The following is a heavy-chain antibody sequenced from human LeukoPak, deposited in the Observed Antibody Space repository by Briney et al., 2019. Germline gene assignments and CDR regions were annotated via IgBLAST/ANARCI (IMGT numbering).Heavy chain of an antibody. CDR1: EFTISRYW. V-gene: IGHV3-7*03. D-gene: IGHD2-2*01. J-gene: IGHJ4*02. CDR3: AKMPDFDY. CDR2: IKQDGSAK. Sequence: GGSLRLSCVASEFTISRYWMSWVRQAPGKGLEWVANIKQDGSAKNYVDSVKRRFAISRDNAKNSLYLQMNSLRSEDTAVYYCAKMPDFDYWGQGTLVTVSS.